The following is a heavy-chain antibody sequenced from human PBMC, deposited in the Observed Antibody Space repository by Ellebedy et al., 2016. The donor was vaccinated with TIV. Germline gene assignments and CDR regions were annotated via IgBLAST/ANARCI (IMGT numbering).Heavy chain of an antibody. D-gene: IGHD2/OR15-2a*01. CDR1: GFTFSTYP. CDR2: ISANGGTT. J-gene: IGHJ4*02. Sequence: GESLKISCAASGFTFSTYPMTWVRQAPGKGLEWVSIISANGGTTYYADSVKGRFTISRDNSKSTLYLQMNSLRAEDTAVYYCAKKVGTGLSLDYWGQGMLVTVSS. V-gene: IGHV3-23*01. CDR3: AKKVGTGLSLDY.